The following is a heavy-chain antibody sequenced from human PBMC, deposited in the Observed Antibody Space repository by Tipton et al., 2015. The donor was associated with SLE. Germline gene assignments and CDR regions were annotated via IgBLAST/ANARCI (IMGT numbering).Heavy chain of an antibody. D-gene: IGHD1-1*01. J-gene: IGHJ6*03. V-gene: IGHV4-61*09. CDR3: ARGQLMGRAAPYIDV. CDR2: IYTSGST. Sequence: TLSLTCDVSGGSISSGSYYWSWIRQPAGKGLEWIGYIYTSGSTNYNPSLKSRVTISVDTSKNQFSLKLTSVTAADTAVYYCARGQLMGRAAPYIDVWGRGTTVIVSS. CDR1: GGSISSGSYY.